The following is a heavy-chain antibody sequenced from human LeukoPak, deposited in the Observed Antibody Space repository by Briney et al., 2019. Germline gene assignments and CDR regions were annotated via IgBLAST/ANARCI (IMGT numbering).Heavy chain of an antibody. CDR3: ARHVRSIAARFFDY. Sequence: SETLSLTCTVSGGSISSYYWSWIRQPPGRGLEWIGYIYYSGSTNYNPSLKSRVTISVDTSKNQFSLKLSSVTAADTAVYYCARHVRSIAARFFDYWGQGTLVTVSS. CDR2: IYYSGST. V-gene: IGHV4-59*08. D-gene: IGHD6-6*01. CDR1: GGSISSYY. J-gene: IGHJ4*02.